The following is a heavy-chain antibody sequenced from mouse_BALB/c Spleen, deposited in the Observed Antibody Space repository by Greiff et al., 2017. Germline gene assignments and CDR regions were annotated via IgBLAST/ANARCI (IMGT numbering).Heavy chain of an antibody. D-gene: IGHD2-3*01. J-gene: IGHJ2*01. Sequence: VQLQQSGPELVRPGVSVKISCKGSGYTFTDYAMHWVKQSHAKSLEWIGVISTYYGNTNYNQKFKGKATMTVDKSSSTAYMELARLTSEDSAIYYCARQIYDGYSYYFDYWGQGTTLTVSS. V-gene: IGHV1-67*01. CDR3: ARQIYDGYSYYFDY. CDR1: GYTFTDYA. CDR2: ISTYYGNT.